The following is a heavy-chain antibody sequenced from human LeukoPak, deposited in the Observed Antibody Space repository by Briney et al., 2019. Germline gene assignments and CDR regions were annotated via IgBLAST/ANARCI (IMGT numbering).Heavy chain of an antibody. Sequence: SETLSLTCAVYGGSFSGYYWSWIRQPPGKGLEWIGEINHSGSTYYNPSLKSRVTISVDTSKNQFSLKLSSVTAADTAVYYCAMTYYDYVWGSYRSDGAFDYWGQGTLVTVSS. CDR3: AMTYYDYVWGSYRSDGAFDY. CDR2: INHSGST. V-gene: IGHV4-34*01. J-gene: IGHJ4*02. D-gene: IGHD3-16*02. CDR1: GGSFSGYY.